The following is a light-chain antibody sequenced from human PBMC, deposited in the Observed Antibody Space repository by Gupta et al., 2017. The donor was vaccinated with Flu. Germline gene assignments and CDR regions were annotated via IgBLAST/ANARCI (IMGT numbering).Light chain of an antibody. CDR1: QSVSSN. V-gene: IGKV3-15*01. Sequence: VMTQSPATLSVSPGERATLSCRASQSVSSNLAWYQQKPGQAPRLLIYGASTRATGIPARFSGSGSGTEFTLTISSLQSEDFAVYYCQQYNNWPPWTFGQGTKVEIK. CDR2: GAS. J-gene: IGKJ1*01. CDR3: QQYNNWPPWT.